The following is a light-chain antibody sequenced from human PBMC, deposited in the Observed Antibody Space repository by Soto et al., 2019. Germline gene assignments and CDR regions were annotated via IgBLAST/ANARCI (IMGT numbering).Light chain of an antibody. CDR1: SSNIGAGYD. Sequence: QSVLTQPPSVSGAPGQRVTISCTGSSSNIGAGYDVHWYQQLPGTAPKLLIYGNSNRPSGVPDRFSGSKSGTSASLAITGLQAEDDADYYCQSYDSSLSVLYVFGNGTKVTVL. V-gene: IGLV1-40*01. CDR3: QSYDSSLSVLYV. J-gene: IGLJ1*01. CDR2: GNS.